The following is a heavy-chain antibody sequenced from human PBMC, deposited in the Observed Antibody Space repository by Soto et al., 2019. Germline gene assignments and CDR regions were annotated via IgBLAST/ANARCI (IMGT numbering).Heavy chain of an antibody. V-gene: IGHV3-15*01. CDR1: GFTFSNAW. CDR2: IKSKTDGGTT. Sequence: EVQLVESGGGLVKPGGSLRLSCAASGFTFSNAWMSWVRQAPGKGLEWVGRIKSKTDGGTTDYAAPVKGRFTISRDDSKNTLYLQMNSLKTEDTAVYYCTTDLMRRDLAFDYWGQGTLVTVSS. J-gene: IGHJ4*02. D-gene: IGHD2-8*01. CDR3: TTDLMRRDLAFDY.